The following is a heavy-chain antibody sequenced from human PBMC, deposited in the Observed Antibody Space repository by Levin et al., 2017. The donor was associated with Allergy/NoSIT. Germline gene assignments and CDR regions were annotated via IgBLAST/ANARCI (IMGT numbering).Heavy chain of an antibody. J-gene: IGHJ4*02. CDR2: LSYSGTA. CDR3: ARLQTYWYFDD. Sequence: SETLSLTCTVSGASISSSYWSWIRQSPGKGLEWIGYLSYSGTANYNPSLKSRVAMSVDTSKNQFSLRMNSVTAADTAVYYCARLQTYWYFDDWDQETLAT. D-gene: IGHD1-1*01. V-gene: IGHV4-59*08. CDR1: GASISSSY.